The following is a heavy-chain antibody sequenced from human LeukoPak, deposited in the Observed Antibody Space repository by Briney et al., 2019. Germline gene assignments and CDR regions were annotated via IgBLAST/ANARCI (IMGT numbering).Heavy chain of an antibody. D-gene: IGHD3-3*01. CDR2: ISGSGGST. V-gene: IGHV3-23*01. Sequence: GGSLRLSCAASGFTFSSYAMSWVRQAPGKGLEWVLAISGSGGSTYYADSVKGRFTISRDNSKNTLYLQMNSLRAEDTAVYYCAKVLTYYGAYFDYWGQGTLVTVSS. CDR1: GFTFSSYA. CDR3: AKVLTYYGAYFDY. J-gene: IGHJ4*02.